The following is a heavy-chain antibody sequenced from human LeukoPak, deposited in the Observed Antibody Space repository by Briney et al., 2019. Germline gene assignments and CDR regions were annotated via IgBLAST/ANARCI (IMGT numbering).Heavy chain of an antibody. V-gene: IGHV4-4*02. CDR3: ARDPWYSSSPGFDY. CDR1: GGSISSSNW. D-gene: IGHD6-6*01. J-gene: IGHJ4*02. Sequence: PSETLSLTCAVSGGSISSSNWWSWVRQPPGKGLEWIGEIYHSGSTNYNPSLKSRVTISVDKSKNQFSLKLSSVTAADTAVYYCARDPWYSSSPGFDYWGQGTLVTVSS. CDR2: IYHSGST.